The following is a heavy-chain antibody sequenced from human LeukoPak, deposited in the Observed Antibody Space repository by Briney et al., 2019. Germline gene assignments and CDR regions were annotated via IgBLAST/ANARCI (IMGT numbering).Heavy chain of an antibody. Sequence: GGSLRLSCAASGFTLSSNYMSWVRQALGKGLEWVSVLYSGGSTYYADSVKGRFTISRDNSKNTLYLQMNSLRAEDTAVYYCAGNHYCSSTSCYKDYYYHMDVWGKGTTVTVSS. CDR2: LYSGGST. D-gene: IGHD2-2*02. V-gene: IGHV3-66*02. CDR3: AGNHYCSSTSCYKDYYYHMDV. J-gene: IGHJ6*03. CDR1: GFTLSSNY.